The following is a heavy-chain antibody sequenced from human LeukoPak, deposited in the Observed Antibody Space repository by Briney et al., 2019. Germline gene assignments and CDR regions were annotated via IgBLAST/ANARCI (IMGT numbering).Heavy chain of an antibody. Sequence: ASVKVSCKASGYTFTSYGISWVRQAPGQGLEWMGWISAYNGNTNYAQKLQGRVTMTTDTSTSTAYMELRSLRYDDTAVYYCAREYSSSSKSRSDYYYYYMDVWGKGTTVTVSS. D-gene: IGHD6-6*01. CDR3: AREYSSSSKSRSDYYYYYMDV. V-gene: IGHV1-18*01. CDR2: ISAYNGNT. J-gene: IGHJ6*03. CDR1: GYTFTSYG.